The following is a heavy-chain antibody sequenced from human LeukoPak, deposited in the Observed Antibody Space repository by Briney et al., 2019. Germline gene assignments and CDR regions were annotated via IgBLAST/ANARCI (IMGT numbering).Heavy chain of an antibody. J-gene: IGHJ4*02. D-gene: IGHD3-22*01. CDR2: IKPSSGAT. CDR1: GYTFSGHY. V-gene: IGHV1-2*02. CDR3: ASCYYDSSGYYYFDY. Sequence: EASVKVSCKASGYTFSGHYMHWVRQAPGQGLEWMGWIKPSSGATNYAQKFRGRVTMTRDTSNRTSYLELSRLRSDDTALYYCASCYYDSSGYYYFDYWGQGTLVTDSS.